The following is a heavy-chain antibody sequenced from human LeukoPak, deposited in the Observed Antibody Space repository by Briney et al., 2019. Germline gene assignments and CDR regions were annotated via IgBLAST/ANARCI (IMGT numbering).Heavy chain of an antibody. CDR2: ISAYNGNT. V-gene: IGHV1-18*01. Sequence: ASVKVSCKASGYSFTSNVISWVRQAPGQGLEWMGWISAYNGNTNYAQKLQGRVTMTTDTSTSTAYMELRSLRSDDTAVYYCARVRVGYYDSSGYSLFDYWGQGTLVTVSS. CDR1: GYSFTSNV. J-gene: IGHJ4*02. D-gene: IGHD3-22*01. CDR3: ARVRVGYYDSSGYSLFDY.